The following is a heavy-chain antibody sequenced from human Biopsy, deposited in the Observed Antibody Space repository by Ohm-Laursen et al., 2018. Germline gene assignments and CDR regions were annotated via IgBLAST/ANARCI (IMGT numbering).Heavy chain of an antibody. J-gene: IGHJ4*02. D-gene: IGHD1-26*01. CDR1: GYTYTSYG. V-gene: IGHV1-69*13. CDR3: ARGPHSGSHSCFDY. CDR2: IIPMFGTA. Sequence: AASVKVSCKASGYTYTSYGISWVRQAPGQGLEWMGGIIPMFGTANYAQMFQGRVTISADESTSTSYMELSSLTTEDTAIYYCARGPHSGSHSCFDYWGRGTLVTVSS.